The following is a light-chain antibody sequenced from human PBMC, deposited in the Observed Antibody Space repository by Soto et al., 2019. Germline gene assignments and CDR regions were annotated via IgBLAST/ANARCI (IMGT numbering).Light chain of an antibody. CDR1: SSDVGAYNY. V-gene: IGLV2-14*01. J-gene: IGLJ1*01. Sequence: QSALTQPASVSGSPGQSITISCTGTSSDVGAYNYVSWYQQHPGKAPKLMIYDVSNRLSGVSSRFSGSKSGNTASLTFSGLQAEDEADYYCSSYTTSSIYVFGTGTKVTVL. CDR2: DVS. CDR3: SSYTTSSIYV.